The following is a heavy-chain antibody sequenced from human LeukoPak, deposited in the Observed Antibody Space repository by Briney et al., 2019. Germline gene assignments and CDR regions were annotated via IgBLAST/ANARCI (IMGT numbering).Heavy chain of an antibody. Sequence: GGSLRLSCAASGFTFSDYYMSWIRQAPGKGLEWVSYIGSSGSTIYYADSVKGRFTISRDNAKNSLYLQMNSLRAEDTAVYYCAKDVEMATIFSSFDYWGQGTLVTVSS. CDR3: AKDVEMATIFSSFDY. V-gene: IGHV3-11*01. CDR1: GFTFSDYY. D-gene: IGHD5-24*01. CDR2: IGSSGSTI. J-gene: IGHJ4*02.